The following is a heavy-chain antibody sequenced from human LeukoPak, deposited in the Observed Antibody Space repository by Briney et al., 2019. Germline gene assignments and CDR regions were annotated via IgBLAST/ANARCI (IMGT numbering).Heavy chain of an antibody. J-gene: IGHJ4*02. V-gene: IGHV3-30*09. Sequence: GGSLRLSCAASGFTFSSYAMHWVRQAPGKGLEWVAVISYDGSNKYYADSVKGRFAISRNNAKNSLYLQMNSLRAEDTALYYCATYYYGSGSLYWGQGTLVTVSS. CDR3: ATYYYGSGSLY. CDR1: GFTFSSYA. D-gene: IGHD3-10*01. CDR2: ISYDGSNK.